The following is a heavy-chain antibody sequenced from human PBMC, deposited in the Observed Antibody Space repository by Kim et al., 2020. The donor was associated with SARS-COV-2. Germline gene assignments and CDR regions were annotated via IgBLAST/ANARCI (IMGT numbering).Heavy chain of an antibody. D-gene: IGHD3-22*01. CDR3: AKDRGTSGYLTHYFYAMDV. CDR1: GFTFDNYA. CDR2: VSGDGESA. J-gene: IGHJ6*02. Sequence: GGSLRLSCAASGFTFDNYAMHWVRQAPGKGLEWVAVVSGDGESAYYADSVKGRFTISRDNSKNSLYLQMNSLRTEDTALYYCAKDRGTSGYLTHYFYAMDVWGLGTTVSVS. V-gene: IGHV3-43*02.